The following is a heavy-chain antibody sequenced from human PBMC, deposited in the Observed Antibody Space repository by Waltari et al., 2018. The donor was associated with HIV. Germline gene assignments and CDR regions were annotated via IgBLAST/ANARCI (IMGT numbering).Heavy chain of an antibody. Sequence: QVQLVESGGGVVQPGRSLRLTCAASGFSLTTNGMHWVRQPPGKGLQWVAVIWANGRTRYYADSVRGRFNFFRDDSKSMFFLEMNSLRVDDTAVYYCAKEMGPFNAFDFWGHGTTVTISS. CDR2: IWANGRTR. CDR3: AKEMGPFNAFDF. V-gene: IGHV3-33*06. D-gene: IGHD2-8*01. J-gene: IGHJ3*01. CDR1: GFSLTTNG.